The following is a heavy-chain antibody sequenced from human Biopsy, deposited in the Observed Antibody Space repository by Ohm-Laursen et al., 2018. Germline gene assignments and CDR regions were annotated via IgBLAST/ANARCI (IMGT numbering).Heavy chain of an antibody. CDR1: GGTFINYA. Sequence: GASVKVSCKASGGTFINYAISWVRQAPGQGLERMGGIIPMFDTANYAQMFQGRVTISADESTSTSYMELSSLTTEDTAIYYCARGPHSGSHSCFDYWGQGTLVTVSS. V-gene: IGHV1-69*13. J-gene: IGHJ4*02. CDR2: IIPMFDTA. D-gene: IGHD1-26*01. CDR3: ARGPHSGSHSCFDY.